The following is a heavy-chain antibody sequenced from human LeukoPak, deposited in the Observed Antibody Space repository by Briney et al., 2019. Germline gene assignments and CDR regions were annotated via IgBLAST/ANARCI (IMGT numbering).Heavy chain of an antibody. Sequence: GGSLRLSCAVSGFTFRIYAMTWVRQAPGKGLELVSIISGNGGTYYDDSVKGRVTISRDNSKNTLYQQMNSLIAEDTAVYYCAKEWIKEGGQGTLVTVSS. CDR1: GFTFRIYA. D-gene: IGHD5-12*01. J-gene: IGHJ4*02. CDR3: AKEWIKE. CDR2: ISGNGGT. V-gene: IGHV3-23*02.